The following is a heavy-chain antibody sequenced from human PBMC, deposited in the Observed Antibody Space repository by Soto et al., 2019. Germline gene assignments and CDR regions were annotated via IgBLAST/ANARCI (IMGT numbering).Heavy chain of an antibody. CDR2: IYYSGST. J-gene: IGHJ4*02. V-gene: IGHV4-61*01. CDR1: GGSVSSGSYY. CDR3: ERAPLYYDILTGYIPPQYYFDY. Sequence: PSETLSLTCTVSGGSVSSGSYYWSWIRQPPGKGLEWIGYIYYSGSTNYNPSLKSRVTISVDTSKNQFSLKLSSVTAADTAVYYCERAPLYYDILTGYIPPQYYFDYWGQATLLTLSS. D-gene: IGHD3-9*01.